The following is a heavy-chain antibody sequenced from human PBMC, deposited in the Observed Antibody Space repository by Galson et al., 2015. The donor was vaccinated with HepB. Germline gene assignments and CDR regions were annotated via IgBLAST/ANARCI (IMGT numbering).Heavy chain of an antibody. Sequence: SVKVSCKASGGIFSNYIVTWLRQAPGQGLEWMGRIIPTTGVAKTAQRFHHGLTITADKSTGTAYMELSSLTVEDAAVYYCVSLHDGSGDYNYFHRWGQGTLVSVSS. J-gene: IGHJ4*02. D-gene: IGHD3-22*01. V-gene: IGHV1-69*02. CDR2: IIPTTGVA. CDR3: VSLHDGSGDYNYFHR. CDR1: GGIFSNYI.